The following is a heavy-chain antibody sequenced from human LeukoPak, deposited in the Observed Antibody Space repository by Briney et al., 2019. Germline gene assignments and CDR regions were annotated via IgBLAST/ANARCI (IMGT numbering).Heavy chain of an antibody. CDR2: INHSGST. J-gene: IGHJ5*02. V-gene: IGHV4-34*01. D-gene: IGHD3-22*01. CDR3: ARGLVITTVWFDP. CDR1: GGSFSGYY. Sequence: SETLSLTCAVYGGSFSGYYWSWIRQPPGKGLEWIGEINHSGSTNYNPSLKSRVTISVDTSKNQFSLKLSSVTAVDTAVYYCARGLVITTVWFDPWGQGTLVTVSS.